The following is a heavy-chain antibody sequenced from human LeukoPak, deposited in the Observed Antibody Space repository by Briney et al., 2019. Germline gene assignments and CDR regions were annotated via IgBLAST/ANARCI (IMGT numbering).Heavy chain of an antibody. D-gene: IGHD2-2*01. CDR1: GGSISSYY. CDR2: IYYSGST. Sequence: SETLSLTCTVSGGSISSYYWSWIRQPPGKGLEWIGYIYYSGSTNYNPSLKSRVTISVDTSKNQFSLKLSSVTAADTAVYYCARRAVSTSHDDYWGQGTLVTVSS. CDR3: ARRAVSTSHDDY. V-gene: IGHV4-59*08. J-gene: IGHJ4*02.